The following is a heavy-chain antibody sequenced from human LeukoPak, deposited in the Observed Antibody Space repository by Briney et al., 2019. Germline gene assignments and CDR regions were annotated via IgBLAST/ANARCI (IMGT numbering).Heavy chain of an antibody. CDR3: ARRGYGSGSYFGWFDP. CDR1: GGSISSYY. V-gene: IGHV4-59*08. Sequence: SETLSLTCTVSGGSISSYYWGWIRQPPGKGLEWIGYIYYSGSANYNPSLKSRVTISVDTSKNQFSLKLSSVTAADTAVYYCARRGYGSGSYFGWFDPWGQGTLVTVSS. J-gene: IGHJ5*02. D-gene: IGHD3-10*01. CDR2: IYYSGSA.